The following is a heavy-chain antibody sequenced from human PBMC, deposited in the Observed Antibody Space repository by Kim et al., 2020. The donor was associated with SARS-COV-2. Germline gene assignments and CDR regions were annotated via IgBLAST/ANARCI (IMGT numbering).Heavy chain of an antibody. CDR1: GFTFSNYA. J-gene: IGHJ4*01. D-gene: IGHD1-26*01. V-gene: IGHV3-23*01. CDR3: AKKAERVSPGNYFDS. CDR2: IAGTAGGT. Sequence: GGSLRLSCAASGFTFSNYAMNWVRQAPGKGLEWVSAIAGTAGGTYYADSVKGRFTISRDNSRNTLFLQMNSLRAEDTAVYFCAKKAERVSPGNYFDSGG.